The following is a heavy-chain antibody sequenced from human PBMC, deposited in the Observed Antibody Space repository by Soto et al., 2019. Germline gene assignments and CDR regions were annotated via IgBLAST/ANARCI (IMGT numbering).Heavy chain of an antibody. D-gene: IGHD3-16*01. Sequence: QVQLVESGGGVVQPGRSLRLSCAASGFTFSSYAMHWVRQAPGKGLEWVAVISYDGSNKYYADSAKGRFTISRDNSKNTLYRQMNSLRAEDTAVYYCARGGGEMATQLLPFDYWGQGTLVTVSS. CDR2: ISYDGSNK. CDR1: GFTFSSYA. CDR3: ARGGGEMATQLLPFDY. J-gene: IGHJ4*02. V-gene: IGHV3-30-3*01.